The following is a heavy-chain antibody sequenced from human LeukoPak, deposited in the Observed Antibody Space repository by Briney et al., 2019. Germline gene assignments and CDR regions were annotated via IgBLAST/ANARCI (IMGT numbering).Heavy chain of an antibody. V-gene: IGHV3-30*02. D-gene: IGHD6-19*01. Sequence: GGSLRLSCAASGFTFSNYAMNWVRQAPGKGLEGVAFIRYDASNRYYADSVKGRFTISRDNSKNTLYLQMNSLRPEDTAVYYCAKEGHSRGWYPTAVDTYFDYWGQGTLVTVSS. CDR3: AKEGHSRGWYPTAVDTYFDY. CDR1: GFTFSNYA. CDR2: IRYDASNR. J-gene: IGHJ4*02.